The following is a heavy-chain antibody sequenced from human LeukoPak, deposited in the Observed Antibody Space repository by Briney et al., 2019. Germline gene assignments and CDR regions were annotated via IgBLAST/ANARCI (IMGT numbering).Heavy chain of an antibody. D-gene: IGHD3-22*01. CDR1: GSSFSGYE. CDR3: ASYYYDSGGYSYFDY. CDR2: ISSSGSAI. Sequence: GGSLRLSCTASGSSFSGYEMNWVRQAPGKGLEWVSYISSSGSAIYYADSVKGRFIISRDNPKNSLYLQMNSLRAEDTAVYYCASYYYDSGGYSYFDYWGQGTLVTVSS. J-gene: IGHJ4*02. V-gene: IGHV3-48*03.